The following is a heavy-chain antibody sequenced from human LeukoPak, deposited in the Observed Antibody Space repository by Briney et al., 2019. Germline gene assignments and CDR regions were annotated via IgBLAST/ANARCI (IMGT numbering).Heavy chain of an antibody. Sequence: SQTLSLTCAISGESVSNNSVAWNWIRHSPSRGLEWLGRTYCRSKWYNDYAVSVKSRITINPETAKNQFSLQLNSVTPEDTAVYYCARDMDYYGSGNYYNSRWFDPWGQRTLVTVSS. CDR3: ARDMDYYGSGNYYNSRWFDP. D-gene: IGHD3-10*01. CDR1: GESVSNNSVA. V-gene: IGHV6-1*01. J-gene: IGHJ5*02. CDR2: TYCRSKWYN.